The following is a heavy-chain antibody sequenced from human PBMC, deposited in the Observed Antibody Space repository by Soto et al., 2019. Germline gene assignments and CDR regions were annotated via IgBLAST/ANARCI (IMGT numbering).Heavy chain of an antibody. Sequence: SETLSLTCTVSGGSISSGDYYWSWIRQPPGKGLEWIGYIYYSGSTYYNPSLKSRVTISVDTSKNQFSLKLSSVTAADTAVYYCARAKDYDSSGHQFDYWGQGTLVTVS. D-gene: IGHD3-22*01. CDR1: GGSISSGDYY. CDR3: ARAKDYDSSGHQFDY. CDR2: IYYSGST. J-gene: IGHJ4*02. V-gene: IGHV4-30-4*01.